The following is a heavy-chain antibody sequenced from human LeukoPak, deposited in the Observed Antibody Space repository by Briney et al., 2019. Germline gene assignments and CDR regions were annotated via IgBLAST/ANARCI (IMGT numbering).Heavy chain of an antibody. V-gene: IGHV3-48*03. CDR3: ARDLPTGTYRAYFDN. CDR1: GFTFSTYE. J-gene: IGHJ4*02. Sequence: GGSLRLSCAAAGFTFSTYEMTWVRQAPGKGLEWLSYIAASGSTTLYADSVKGRFTISRDNAESSLYLQMNSLRAEDTAVYYCARDLPTGTYRAYFDNWGQGTLVTVSS. CDR2: IAASGSTT. D-gene: IGHD1-26*01.